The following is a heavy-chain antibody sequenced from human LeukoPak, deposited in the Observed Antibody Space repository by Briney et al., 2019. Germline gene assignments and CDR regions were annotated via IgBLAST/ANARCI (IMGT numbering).Heavy chain of an antibody. V-gene: IGHV3-7*05. D-gene: IGHD2-8*01. J-gene: IGHJ4*02. CDR3: ASGVYGMDY. Sequence: GGSLRLSCAASGFTLRSNRMNWVRQAPGKGLEWVANIREDGGEKYYVDSVKGRFTISRDNAKNSLYLQMNSLRAEDTAVYYCASGVYGMDYWGQGTLVTVSS. CDR2: IREDGGEK. CDR1: GFTLRSNR.